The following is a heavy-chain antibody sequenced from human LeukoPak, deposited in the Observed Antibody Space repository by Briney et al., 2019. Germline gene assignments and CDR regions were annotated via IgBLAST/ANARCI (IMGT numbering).Heavy chain of an antibody. CDR3: ARAYYDILTGYYD. CDR2: INPSGGST. CDR1: GYTLTSYY. V-gene: IGHV1-46*01. J-gene: IGHJ4*02. D-gene: IGHD3-9*01. Sequence: ASVKVSRKASGYTLTSYYMHWVRQAPGQGLEWMGIINPSGGSTSYAQKFQGRVTMTRDTSTSTVYMELSSLRFEDTAVYYCARAYYDILTGYYDWGQGTLVTVSS.